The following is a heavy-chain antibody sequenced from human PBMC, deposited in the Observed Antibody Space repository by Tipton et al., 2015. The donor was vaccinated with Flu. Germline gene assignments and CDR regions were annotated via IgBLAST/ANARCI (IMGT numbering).Heavy chain of an antibody. Sequence: GLVKPSQTLSLTCAISGDSVSSNSAAWNWIRQSPSRGLEWLGRTYYRSKWYNDYAVSVKSRITINPDTSKNQFSLQLNSVTPEDTAVYYCARALGSYVAGDYSYYYMDVWGKGTTVTVSS. CDR2: TYYRSKWYN. J-gene: IGHJ6*03. CDR1: GDSVSSNSAA. V-gene: IGHV6-1*01. CDR3: ARALGSYVAGDYSYYYMDV. D-gene: IGHD1-26*01.